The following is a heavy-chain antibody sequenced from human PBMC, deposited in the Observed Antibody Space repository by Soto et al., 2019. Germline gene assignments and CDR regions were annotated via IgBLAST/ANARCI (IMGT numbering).Heavy chain of an antibody. CDR3: ARYNWPLFDY. CDR1: SLSGHY. V-gene: IGHV4-34*01. J-gene: IGHJ4*02. Sequence: SLSGHYGTWIRQPPGKGLEWIGEISHSGTTKYNPSLKSRVTISVDTSKNQFSLKLNSVTAADTAVYYCARYNWPLFDYWAQGTLVNVSS. CDR2: ISHSGTT. D-gene: IGHD1-1*01.